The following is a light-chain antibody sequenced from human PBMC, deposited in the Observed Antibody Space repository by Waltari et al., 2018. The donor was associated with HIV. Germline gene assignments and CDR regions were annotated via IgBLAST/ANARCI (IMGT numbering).Light chain of an antibody. V-gene: IGLV2-8*01. CDR2: EVI. CDR1: SSDVGGYNY. Sequence: QSALTQPPSASGSPGQSVTISCTGTSSDVGGYNYVSWYQQHPGKAPKLMIYEVIKPPSGVPDRFSGSKSGNTASLTVSGLQAEDEADYYCSSYAGSNNFVFGTGTKVTVL. J-gene: IGLJ1*01. CDR3: SSYAGSNNFV.